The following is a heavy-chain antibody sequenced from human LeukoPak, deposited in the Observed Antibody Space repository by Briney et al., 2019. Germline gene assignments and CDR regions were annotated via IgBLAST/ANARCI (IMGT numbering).Heavy chain of an antibody. CDR2: ISSSSNYI. Sequence: PGGSLRLSCAASEFTFSSYNMNWVRQAPGKGLEWVSSISSSSNYIYYADSVKGRFTISRDNAKNSLYLQMNSLRAEDTAVYYCARMLVYNSGGEAFDCWGQGTLVTVSS. D-gene: IGHD3-10*01. CDR1: EFTFSSYN. CDR3: ARMLVYNSGGEAFDC. J-gene: IGHJ4*02. V-gene: IGHV3-21*01.